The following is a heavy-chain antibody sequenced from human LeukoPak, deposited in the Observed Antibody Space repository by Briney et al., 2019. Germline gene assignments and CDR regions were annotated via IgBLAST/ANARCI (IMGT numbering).Heavy chain of an antibody. CDR3: ARGNYHNSGSLDY. CDR1: GFTFSSYN. J-gene: IGHJ4*03. D-gene: IGHD3-10*01. Sequence: GGSLRLSCAASGFTFSSYNIHWVRQAPGKGLEWVAVVWYDGSEKYYADSVKGRFTVSRDNSKNTLYLQMNGLRAEDTAVYYCARGNYHNSGSLDYWGQGTTVTVSS. V-gene: IGHV3-33*01. CDR2: VWYDGSEK.